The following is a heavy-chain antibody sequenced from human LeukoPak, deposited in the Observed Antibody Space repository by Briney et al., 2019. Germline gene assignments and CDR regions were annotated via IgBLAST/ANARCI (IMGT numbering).Heavy chain of an antibody. V-gene: IGHV3-23*01. Sequence: GGSLRLSCVASGFSFSAFAITWVRQAPGKGMEWVSAIRGNSERTYYADSVRGRFTISRDNSKDTSYLQISSLRVEDTAVYYCAREQSGTRGWYTVDYWGQGTLAAVSS. CDR1: GFSFSAFA. J-gene: IGHJ4*02. D-gene: IGHD6-19*01. CDR2: IRGNSERT. CDR3: AREQSGTRGWYTVDY.